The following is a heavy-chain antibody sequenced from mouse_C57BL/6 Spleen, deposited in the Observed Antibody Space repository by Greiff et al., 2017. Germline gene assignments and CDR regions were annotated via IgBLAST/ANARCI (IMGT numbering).Heavy chain of an antibody. J-gene: IGHJ3*01. CDR2: IDPSDSYT. CDR1: GYTFTSYW. V-gene: IGHV1-50*01. D-gene: IGHD3-2*02. Sequence: QVQLQQPGAELVKPGASVKLSCKASGYTFTSYWMQWVKQRPGQGLEWIGEIDPSDSYTNYNQKFKGKATLTVDTSSSTAYMQLSSLTSADSAVYYCARRVDSSGPAWFAYWGQGTLVTVSA. CDR3: ARRVDSSGPAWFAY.